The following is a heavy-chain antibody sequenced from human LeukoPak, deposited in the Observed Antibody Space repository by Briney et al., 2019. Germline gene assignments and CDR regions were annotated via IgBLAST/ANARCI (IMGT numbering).Heavy chain of an antibody. CDR1: GFTFSSYA. CDR2: ISWDGGST. Sequence: GGSLRLSCAASGFTFSSYAMHWVRQAPGKGLEWVSLISWDGGSTYYADSVKGRFTISRDNSKNSLYLQMNSLRAEDTALYYCAKDIKLGYTYGCDYWGQGTLVTVSS. CDR3: AKDIKLGYTYGCDY. J-gene: IGHJ4*02. D-gene: IGHD5-18*01. V-gene: IGHV3-43D*03.